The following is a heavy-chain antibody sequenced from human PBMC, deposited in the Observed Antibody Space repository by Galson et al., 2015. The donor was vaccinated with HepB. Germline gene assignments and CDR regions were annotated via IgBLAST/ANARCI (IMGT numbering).Heavy chain of an antibody. Sequence: SVKVSCKASGGTFSSYAISWVRQAPGQGLEWMGGIIPIFGTANYAQKFQGRVTITADESTSTAYMELSSLRSEDTAVYYCARETMVRGVTNLDAVDYYYYGMDVWGQGTTVTVSS. V-gene: IGHV1-69*13. J-gene: IGHJ6*02. CDR2: IIPIFGTA. CDR1: GGTFSSYA. CDR3: ARETMVRGVTNLDAVDYYYYGMDV. D-gene: IGHD3-10*01.